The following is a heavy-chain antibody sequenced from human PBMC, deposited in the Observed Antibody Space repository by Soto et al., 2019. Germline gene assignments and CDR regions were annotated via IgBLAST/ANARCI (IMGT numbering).Heavy chain of an antibody. Sequence: SETLSLTCTVSGDSMSSSYWSWIRQPAGKGLEWVGRLYPSGSTNYNPSLRSRVTMSVDTSKNQFSLRLSSVTAADTAVYYCARAPDTGETYTFYYAMDVWGQGTTVTVSS. J-gene: IGHJ6*02. CDR2: LYPSGST. CDR3: ARAPDTGETYTFYYAMDV. V-gene: IGHV4-4*07. D-gene: IGHD4-17*01. CDR1: GDSMSSSY.